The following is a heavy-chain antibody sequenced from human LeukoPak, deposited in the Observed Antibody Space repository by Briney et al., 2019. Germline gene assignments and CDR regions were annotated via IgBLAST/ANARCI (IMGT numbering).Heavy chain of an antibody. CDR2: INPNSGGT. CDR1: GYTFTGYY. J-gene: IGHJ4*02. V-gene: IGHV1-2*02. Sequence: ASLKVSCKASGYTFTGYYMHCVRQAPGQGLEWMGWINPNSGGTNYAQKFQGRVTMTRDTSISTAYMELSRLRSDDAAVYYCARDWSATGVHWGQGTLVTVSS. CDR3: ARDWSATGVH. D-gene: IGHD6-25*01.